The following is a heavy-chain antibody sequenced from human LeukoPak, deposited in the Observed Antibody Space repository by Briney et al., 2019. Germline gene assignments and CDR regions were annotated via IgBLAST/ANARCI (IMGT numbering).Heavy chain of an antibody. D-gene: IGHD2-8*01. CDR1: GFKFTDYD. Sequence: PGGSLRLSCATSGFKFTDYDMHWVRQAPGKGPDWVSAIGTLHCTFYSESVRGRFTISRVDVRNSLYLQMNSLRAGDTAVYYCVRGCMFCDWKTWFDPWGQGTLVTVSS. CDR3: VRGCMFCDWKTWFDP. J-gene: IGHJ5*02. CDR2: IGTLHCT. V-gene: IGHV3-13*01.